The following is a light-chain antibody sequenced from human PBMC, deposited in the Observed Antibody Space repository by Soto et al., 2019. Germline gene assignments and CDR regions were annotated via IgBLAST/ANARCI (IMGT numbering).Light chain of an antibody. J-gene: IGKJ1*01. CDR2: DAS. CDR3: QQSYTTPRT. V-gene: IGKV1-13*02. Sequence: AIQLTQSPSSLSASVGDRVSITCRASQGISSALAWYQQKPGKAPKLLIYDASSLESGVPSRFTGSGSGTEFTLTISSVQPEDFATYYCQQSYTTPRTFGQGTKVDIK. CDR1: QGISSA.